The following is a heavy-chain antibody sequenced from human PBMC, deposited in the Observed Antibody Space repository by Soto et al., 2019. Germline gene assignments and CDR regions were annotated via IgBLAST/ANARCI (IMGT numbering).Heavy chain of an antibody. V-gene: IGHV1-69*13. D-gene: IGHD6-6*01. CDR3: AGRLAARPPYYYYGMDV. CDR2: IIPIFGTA. CDR1: GGTFSSYA. Sequence: ASVKVSCKASGGTFSSYAISWVRQAPGQGLEWMGGIIPIFGTANYAQKFQGRVTITADESTSTAYMELSSLRSEDTAVYYCAGRLAARPPYYYYGMDVWGQGTTVTVSS. J-gene: IGHJ6*02.